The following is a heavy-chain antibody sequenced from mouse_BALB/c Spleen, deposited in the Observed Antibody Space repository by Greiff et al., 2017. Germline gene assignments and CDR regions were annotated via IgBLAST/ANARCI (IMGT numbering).Heavy chain of an antibody. D-gene: IGHD1-1*01. Sequence: DVQLVESGAELVKPGASVKLSCTASGFNIKDTYMHWVKQRPEQGLEWIGRIDPANGNTKYDPKFQGKATITADTSSNTAYLQLSSLTSEDTAVYYCARSYDWYFDVWGAGTTVTVSS. CDR2: IDPANGNT. J-gene: IGHJ1*01. V-gene: IGHV14-3*02. CDR3: ARSYDWYFDV. CDR1: GFNIKDTY.